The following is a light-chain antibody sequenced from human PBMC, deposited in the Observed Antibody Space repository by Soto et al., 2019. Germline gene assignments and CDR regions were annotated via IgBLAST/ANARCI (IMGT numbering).Light chain of an antibody. V-gene: IGLV2-14*01. CDR2: GVS. CDR1: NSDVGAYNF. J-gene: IGLJ1*01. CDR3: SSYTTSTTYV. Sequence: QSALTQPASVSGSPGQSITISCTGTNSDVGAYNFVSWYQQHPGKAPKLMISGVSDRFSGVSNRFSGSKSGNTASLTISGLQAEDEADYYCSSYTTSTTYVFGTGTKLTVL.